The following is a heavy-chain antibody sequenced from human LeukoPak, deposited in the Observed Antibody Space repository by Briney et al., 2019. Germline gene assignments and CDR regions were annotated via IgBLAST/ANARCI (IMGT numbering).Heavy chain of an antibody. CDR1: GFTFSSYG. D-gene: IGHD7-27*01. CDR2: ISYDGSNK. Sequence: PGGSLRLSCAASGFTFSSYGMHWVRQAPGKGLEWVAVISYDGSNKYYADSVKGRFTISRDNSKNTLYLQMNSLRAEDTAVYYCTTDLNWANYWGQGTPVTVSS. V-gene: IGHV3-30*03. CDR3: TTDLNWANY. J-gene: IGHJ4*02.